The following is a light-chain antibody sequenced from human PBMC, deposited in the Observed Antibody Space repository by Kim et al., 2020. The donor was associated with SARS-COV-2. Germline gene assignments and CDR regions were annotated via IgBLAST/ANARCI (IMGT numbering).Light chain of an antibody. V-gene: IGLV2-14*03. J-gene: IGLJ1*01. CDR1: SSDVGGYNY. CDR2: DVT. CDR3: SSYRSSGYA. Sequence: QSALTQPASVSGSPGQSITISCTGTSSDVGGYNYVSWYQQYPGKAPKLMIYDVTKRPPGVSNRFSGSKSGNTASLTISGLQAEDEADYYCSSYRSSGYAFGTGTKVTVL.